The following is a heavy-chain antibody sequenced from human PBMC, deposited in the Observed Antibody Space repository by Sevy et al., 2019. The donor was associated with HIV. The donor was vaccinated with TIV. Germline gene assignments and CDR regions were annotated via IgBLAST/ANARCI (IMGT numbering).Heavy chain of an antibody. V-gene: IGHV1-8*01. D-gene: IGHD3-3*01. J-gene: IGHJ6*02. CDR2: MSPKSGAT. CDR1: GYTFTSYD. Sequence: ASVKVSCEASGYTFTSYDINWVRQATGQGLEWMGWMSPKSGATGFARKFQGRVTMTRNASISTAYMELSSLTYEDTAVYYCASGGNGDFWSYEYYYYGMDVWGQGTAVTVSS. CDR3: ASGGNGDFWSYEYYYYGMDV.